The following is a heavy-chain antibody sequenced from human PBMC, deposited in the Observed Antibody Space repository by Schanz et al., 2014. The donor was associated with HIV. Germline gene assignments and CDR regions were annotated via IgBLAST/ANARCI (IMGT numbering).Heavy chain of an antibody. CDR2: ISSGSSSI. V-gene: IGHV3-48*02. CDR1: GFSFSRYS. J-gene: IGHJ6*01. D-gene: IGHD2-2*02. CDR3: ARGGVVPAAILGDYYHY. Sequence: EVQLVESGGGLVQPGGSLRLSCAASGFSFSRYSMNWVRQAPGKGLEWVSYISSGSSSIYYADSVNGRFTISRDNAKNSLYLQMNSLRDEDTAVYFCARGGVVPAAILGDYYHY.